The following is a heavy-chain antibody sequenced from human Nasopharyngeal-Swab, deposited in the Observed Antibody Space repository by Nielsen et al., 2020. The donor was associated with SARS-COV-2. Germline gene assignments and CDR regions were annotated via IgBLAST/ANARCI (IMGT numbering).Heavy chain of an antibody. D-gene: IGHD2-2*01. CDR3: AREAYCSGTSCEGRWFDP. CDR2: IIPILGMA. J-gene: IGHJ5*02. V-gene: IGHV1-69*10. CDR1: GGTFTSEA. Sequence: ASVKVSCKASGGTFTSEAISWIRQAPGQGLEWMGGIIPILGMANYAEKFQDRVTITADKFATTAYMELSSLKSEDTAVYYCAREAYCSGTSCEGRWFDPWGQGTLVTVSS.